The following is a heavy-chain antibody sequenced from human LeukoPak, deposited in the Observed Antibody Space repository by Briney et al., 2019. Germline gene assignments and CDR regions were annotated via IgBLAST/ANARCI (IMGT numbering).Heavy chain of an antibody. CDR2: IYTSGST. Sequence: PSETLSLTCTVSGGSISGYYWSWIRQPAGKGLEWIGRIYTSGSTNYNPSLKSRVTMSVDTSKNQFSLKLSSVTAADTAVYYRARDRRYYYGSGSYRTWFDPWGQGTLVTVSS. D-gene: IGHD3-10*01. CDR3: ARDRRYYYGSGSYRTWFDP. V-gene: IGHV4-4*07. J-gene: IGHJ5*02. CDR1: GGSISGYY.